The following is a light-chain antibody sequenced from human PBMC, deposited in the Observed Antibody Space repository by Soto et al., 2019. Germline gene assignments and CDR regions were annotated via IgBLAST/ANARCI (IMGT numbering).Light chain of an antibody. Sequence: DIQMTQSPSTLSASVGDRVTITCRASQTIDSWLAWYQQRPGKPPNLLIYKASTLASGGPSRFSGSGSGTEFTLPINSLQPDDFATYYCQQYQICSGTFGQGNKVEIK. J-gene: IGKJ1*01. V-gene: IGKV1-5*03. CDR3: QQYQICSGT. CDR2: KAS. CDR1: QTIDSW.